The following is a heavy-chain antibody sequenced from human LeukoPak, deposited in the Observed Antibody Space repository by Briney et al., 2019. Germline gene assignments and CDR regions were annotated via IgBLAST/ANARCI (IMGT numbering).Heavy chain of an antibody. CDR3: ARRGPYYDSRTYYFDS. J-gene: IGHJ4*02. CDR1: GVSIDSMSYY. Sequence: SETLSLTCTVSGVSIDSMSYYWGWIRQPPGMALEWIGSVYYSGSTYYDPSLKSRVTISVDTSKNQFSLKLTSVTAADTAVYYCARRGPYYDSRTYYFDSWGQGTLVTVSS. D-gene: IGHD3-22*01. V-gene: IGHV4-39*01. CDR2: VYYSGST.